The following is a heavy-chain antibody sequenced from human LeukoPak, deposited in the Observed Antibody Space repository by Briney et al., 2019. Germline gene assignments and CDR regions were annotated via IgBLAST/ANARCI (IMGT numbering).Heavy chain of an antibody. D-gene: IGHD3-22*01. CDR2: IYSSGST. Sequence: SETLSLTCTVSGGSISSYYWSWIRQPPGKGLEYIGFIYSSGSTNYNPSLKSRVTISLDTSKNQFSLRLTSVTSADTAVYFCARGAVGGYLRFDPWGQGTLVTV. V-gene: IGHV4-59*01. CDR3: ARGAVGGYLRFDP. CDR1: GGSISSYY. J-gene: IGHJ5*02.